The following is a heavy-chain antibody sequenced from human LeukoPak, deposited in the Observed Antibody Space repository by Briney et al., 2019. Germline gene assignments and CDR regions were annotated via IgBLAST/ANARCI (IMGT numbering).Heavy chain of an antibody. CDR2: INPSGGST. CDR3: ARAFPPLAASTYYYYYMDV. D-gene: IGHD6-13*01. J-gene: IGHJ6*03. CDR1: GYTFTGYY. V-gene: IGHV1-46*01. Sequence: ASVKVSCKASGYTFTGYYMHWVRQAPGQGLEWMGIINPSGGSTSYAQKFQGRVTMTRDMSTSTVYMELSSLRSEDTAVYYCARAFPPLAASTYYYYYMDVWGKGTTVTVSS.